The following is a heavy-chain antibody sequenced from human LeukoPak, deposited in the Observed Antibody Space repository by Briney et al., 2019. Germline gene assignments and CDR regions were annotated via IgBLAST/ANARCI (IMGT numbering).Heavy chain of an antibody. CDR3: AREGGWNDLDY. CDR1: GFTFSSYE. J-gene: IGHJ4*02. Sequence: GGSLRLSCAASGFTFSSYEMNWVRQAPGKGLEWVSYISSSSSLIHYADSVKGRVTFSRDNAKNSLYLQMNSLRGEDTAVYYCAREGGWNDLDYWGQGTLVIVST. V-gene: IGHV3-48*03. CDR2: ISSSSSLI. D-gene: IGHD1-1*01.